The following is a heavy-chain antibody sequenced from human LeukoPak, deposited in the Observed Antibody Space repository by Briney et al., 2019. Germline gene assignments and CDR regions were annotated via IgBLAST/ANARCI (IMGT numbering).Heavy chain of an antibody. J-gene: IGHJ4*02. CDR1: GFTFSSYA. Sequence: PGGSLRLSCAASGFTFSSYAMSWVRLAPGKGLEWVSSISGSGDSTYYADSVKGRFTIPRDNSKNTLYLQMNSLRAEDTAVYYCAKRPGDYGGKYFDYWGQGTLVTVSS. CDR2: ISGSGDST. CDR3: AKRPGDYGGKYFDY. D-gene: IGHD4-23*01. V-gene: IGHV3-23*01.